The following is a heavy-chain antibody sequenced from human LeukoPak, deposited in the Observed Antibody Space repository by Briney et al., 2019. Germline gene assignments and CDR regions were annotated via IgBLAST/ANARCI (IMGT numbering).Heavy chain of an antibody. Sequence: ASVKVSCKASGYTFSDYYMHWVRQAPGQGLEWMGWINPDSGGTNLAQKFQGRVTMTRDTSTSTVYMELSSLRSEDTAVYYCARDLSPRGSTDYWGQGTLVTVSS. J-gene: IGHJ4*02. CDR2: INPDSGGT. V-gene: IGHV1-2*02. CDR1: GYTFSDYY. D-gene: IGHD6-13*01. CDR3: ARDLSPRGSTDY.